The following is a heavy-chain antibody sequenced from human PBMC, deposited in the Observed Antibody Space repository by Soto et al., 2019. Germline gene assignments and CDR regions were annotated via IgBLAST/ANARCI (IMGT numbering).Heavy chain of an antibody. J-gene: IGHJ6*03. CDR3: ARYDYYYYYMDV. V-gene: IGHV4-31*03. CDR2: IYYSGST. Sequence: PSETLSLTCTVSGGSISSGGYYWSWIRQHPGKGLEWIGYIYYSGSTYYNPSLKSRVTISVDTSKNQFSLKLSSVTAADTAVYYCARYDYYYYYMDVWGKGTTVTVSS. CDR1: GGSISSGGYY. D-gene: IGHD3-3*01.